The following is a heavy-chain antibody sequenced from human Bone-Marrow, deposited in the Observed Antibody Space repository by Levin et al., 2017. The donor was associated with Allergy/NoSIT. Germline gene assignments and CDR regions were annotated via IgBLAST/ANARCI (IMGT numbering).Heavy chain of an antibody. CDR3: ARARDGYYGSGSFDF. D-gene: IGHD3-10*01. CDR1: GGRFSNYA. V-gene: IGHV1-69*13. J-gene: IGHJ4*02. Sequence: SVKVSCKASGGRFSNYAISWVRQAPGQGLEWMGGIIPAFGSTNYAQKFQGRVTIIADESTSTAYMELRSLKSEDTAVYYCARARDGYYGSGSFDFWGQGTLLTVST. CDR2: IIPAFGST.